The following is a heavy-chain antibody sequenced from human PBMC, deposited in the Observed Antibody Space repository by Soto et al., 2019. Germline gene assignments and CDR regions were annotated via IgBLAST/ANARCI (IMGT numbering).Heavy chain of an antibody. V-gene: IGHV3-48*03. CDR3: AREGGFDWFDP. CDR2: ISGSSSTI. D-gene: IGHD3-10*01. J-gene: IGHJ5*02. CDR1: GVTFSDYE. Sequence: PGGSLRLSCAASGVTFSDYEMNWVRQTPGKGLEWVSYISGSSSTIYYADSVKGRFTISRDNAKNSLYLQMHSLRVDDTAVYYCAREGGFDWFDPWGQGTVVTVSS.